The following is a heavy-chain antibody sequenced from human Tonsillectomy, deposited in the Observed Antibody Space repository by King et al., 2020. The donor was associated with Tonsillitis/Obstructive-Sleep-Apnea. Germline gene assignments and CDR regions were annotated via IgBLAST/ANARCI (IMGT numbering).Heavy chain of an antibody. CDR3: ARGGQWPGGGY. J-gene: IGHJ4*02. Sequence: HVQLVESGGGVVQPGRSLRLSCAASGFTFSSYGMHWVRQAPGKGLEWVAVIWYDGSNKYYADSVKGRFTISRDNSKNTLYLQMNSLRAEDTAVYYCARGGQWPGGGYWGQGTLVTVSS. D-gene: IGHD6-19*01. CDR1: GFTFSSYG. V-gene: IGHV3-33*01. CDR2: IWYDGSNK.